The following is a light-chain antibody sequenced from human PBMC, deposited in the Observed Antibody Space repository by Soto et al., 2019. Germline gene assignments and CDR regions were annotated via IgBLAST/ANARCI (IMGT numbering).Light chain of an antibody. V-gene: IGKV3-11*01. J-gene: IGKJ1*01. CDR1: HSVGTNY. Sequence: VLTQSPATLAVSPVERAALSCRARHSVGTNYLAWYQQKPGQAPRLLIYDVSNRATGIPARFSGSGSGTDFSLTISSLEPEDFAVYYCQQRSHWPRTFGQGTKVDI. CDR2: DVS. CDR3: QQRSHWPRT.